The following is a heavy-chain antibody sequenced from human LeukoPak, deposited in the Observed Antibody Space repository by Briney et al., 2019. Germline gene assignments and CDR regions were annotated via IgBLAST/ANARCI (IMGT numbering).Heavy chain of an antibody. V-gene: IGHV3-23*01. D-gene: IGHD6-19*01. CDR1: GFTFGNYG. Sequence: GGSLRLSCAASGFTFGNYGMSWVRQAPGKGLEWVSDISASDRRTYYADSVKGRFTISRDNSKNTLYLQMNSLGAEDTAIYYCAKTHLPGIAVTGPDYWGQGTLVTVSS. CDR3: AKTHLPGIAVTGPDY. J-gene: IGHJ4*02. CDR2: ISASDRRT.